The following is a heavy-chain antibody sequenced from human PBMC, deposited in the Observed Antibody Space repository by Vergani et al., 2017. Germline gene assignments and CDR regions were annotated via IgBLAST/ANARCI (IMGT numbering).Heavy chain of an antibody. CDR3: ARGVTYGGNLF. V-gene: IGHV4-61*01. Sequence: QVQLQESGPGLVKPSETLSLTCTVSGGSVSSGSYYWSWIRQPPGKGLEWIGYIYYSGSTYYNPSLKSRVTISVDTSKNPFSLKLSSVTAADTAVYYCARGVTYGGNLFWGQGTLVTVSS. CDR1: GGSVSSGSYY. J-gene: IGHJ4*02. CDR2: IYYSGST. D-gene: IGHD4-23*01.